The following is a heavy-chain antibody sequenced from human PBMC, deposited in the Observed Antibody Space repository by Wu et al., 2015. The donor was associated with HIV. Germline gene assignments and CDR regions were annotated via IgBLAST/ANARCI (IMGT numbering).Heavy chain of an antibody. CDR1: GDSFTSYA. Sequence: HVQLVQFGAEVKKPGSSVKVTCKASGDSFTSYAISWVRQAPGQGLEWMGGINPPFGTTKYAQNFQGRVRITTDDSKSTAYMEMSSLRSEDTAVYYCARNTDSVATSLYSLGVWGQGTTVTVSS. V-gene: IGHV1-69*05. CDR2: INPPFGTT. D-gene: IGHD5-12*01. CDR3: ARNTDSVATSLYSLGV. J-gene: IGHJ6*02.